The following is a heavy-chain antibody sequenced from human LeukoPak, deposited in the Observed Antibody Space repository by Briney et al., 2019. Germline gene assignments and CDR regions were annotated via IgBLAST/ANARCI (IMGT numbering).Heavy chain of an antibody. D-gene: IGHD6-13*01. CDR1: GFTFSSYS. Sequence: GGSLRLSCAASGFTFSSYSMNWVRQAPGKGLEWVSSISSSSSYIYYADSVKGRFTISRDNSKNTLYLQMGSLRAEDMAVYYCATHIAAAGRKGDWYFDLWGRGTLVTVSS. CDR2: ISSSSSYI. CDR3: ATHIAAAGRKGDWYFDL. V-gene: IGHV3-21*01. J-gene: IGHJ2*01.